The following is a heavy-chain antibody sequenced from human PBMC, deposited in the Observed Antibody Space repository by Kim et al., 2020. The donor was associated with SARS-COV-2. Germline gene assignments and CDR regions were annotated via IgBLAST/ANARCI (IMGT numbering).Heavy chain of an antibody. CDR2: IYYSGST. Sequence: SETLSLTCTVSGGSISSSSYYWGWIRQPPGKGLEWIGSIYYSGSTYYNPSLKSRVTISVDTSKNQFSLKLSSVTAADTAVYYCARQGSPEYYDFWSGYYKTNDAFDIWGQGTMVTVSS. V-gene: IGHV4-39*01. CDR3: ARQGSPEYYDFWSGYYKTNDAFDI. D-gene: IGHD3-3*01. J-gene: IGHJ3*02. CDR1: GGSISSSSYY.